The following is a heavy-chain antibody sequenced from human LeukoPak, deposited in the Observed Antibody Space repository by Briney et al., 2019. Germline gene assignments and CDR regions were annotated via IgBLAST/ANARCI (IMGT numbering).Heavy chain of an antibody. J-gene: IGHJ4*02. V-gene: IGHV4-4*07. Sequence: SETLSHTRTLSGGSISIYFWSCIPPPAGEGLEWSGRIYTSGSTNYNPSLKSRVTMSVDTSKNQFSLKLSSVTAADTAVYYCARGGYYYDSSGYPFDYWGQGTLVTVSS. D-gene: IGHD3-22*01. CDR3: ARGGYYYDSSGYPFDY. CDR1: GGSISIYF. CDR2: IYTSGST.